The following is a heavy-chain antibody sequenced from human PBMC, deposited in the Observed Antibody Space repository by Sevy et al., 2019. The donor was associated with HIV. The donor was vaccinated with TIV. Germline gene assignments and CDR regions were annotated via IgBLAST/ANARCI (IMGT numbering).Heavy chain of an antibody. CDR3: ARTYYQILTGYYHFDC. CDR1: GFTFSSYW. CDR2: INRDGSST. J-gene: IGHJ4*02. Sequence: GGSLRLSCVASGFTFSSYWMHWVRQAPGKGLVWVSRINRDGSSTSYADSVKGRFTISRDDAKNTLYLQMNSLRAEDTDVYYCARTYYQILTGYYHFDCWGQGTLVTVSS. V-gene: IGHV3-74*01. D-gene: IGHD3-9*01.